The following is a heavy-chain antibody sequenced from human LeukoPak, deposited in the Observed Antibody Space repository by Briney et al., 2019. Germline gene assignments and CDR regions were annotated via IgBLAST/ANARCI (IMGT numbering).Heavy chain of an antibody. CDR1: GCSFSSYA. V-gene: IGHV3-33*06. CDR3: AKSGPDFGDLPSEYYFDY. Sequence: GRSLRLSCAASGCSFSSYAMHWVRQAPGRGLEWVSGIWYDGSNKFYADSVKGRFTISRDNSKNTLYLQMNSLRAEDTAVYYCAKSGPDFGDLPSEYYFDYWGQGNLVTVSS. CDR2: IWYDGSNK. J-gene: IGHJ4*02. D-gene: IGHD4-17*01.